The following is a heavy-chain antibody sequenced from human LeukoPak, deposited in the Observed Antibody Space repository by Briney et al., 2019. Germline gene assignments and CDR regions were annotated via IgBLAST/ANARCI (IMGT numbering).Heavy chain of an antibody. CDR2: INHSGST. J-gene: IGHJ4*02. CDR3: ARRTVVIGRDDY. V-gene: IGHV4-34*01. CDR1: GGSFSGYY. D-gene: IGHD4-23*01. Sequence: PSETLSLTCAVYGGSFSGYYWSWIRQPPGKGLEWIGEINHSGSTNYNPSLKSRVTISVDTSKNQFSLKLSSVTAADTAVYYCARRTVVIGRDDYWGQGTLVSVSS.